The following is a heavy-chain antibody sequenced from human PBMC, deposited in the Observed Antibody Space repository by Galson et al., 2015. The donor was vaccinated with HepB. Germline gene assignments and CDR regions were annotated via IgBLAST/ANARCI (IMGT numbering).Heavy chain of an antibody. Sequence: SVKVSCKASGGTFSSYTISWVRQAPGQGLEWMGRIIPILGIANYAQKFQGRVTITADKSTSTAYMELSSLRSEDTAVYYCARGPDYGGNSAGYWGQGTLVTVSS. V-gene: IGHV1-69*02. CDR2: IIPILGIA. J-gene: IGHJ4*02. CDR3: ARGPDYGGNSAGY. CDR1: GGTFSSYT. D-gene: IGHD4-23*01.